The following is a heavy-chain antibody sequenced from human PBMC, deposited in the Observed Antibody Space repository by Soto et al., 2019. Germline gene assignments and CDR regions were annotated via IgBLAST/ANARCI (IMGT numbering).Heavy chain of an antibody. Sequence: PGGSLRLSCAASGFTFSTYSMNWVRQAPGKGLEWVSFITGPSDRIHYADSVRGRFTISRDNAEKSLFLQMNSLRAEDTAVYYCARVPQKWSTLDYWGQGTPVTVSS. J-gene: IGHJ4*02. CDR3: ARVPQKWSTLDY. CDR1: GFTFSTYS. D-gene: IGHD2-8*01. CDR2: ITGPSDRI. V-gene: IGHV3-21*01.